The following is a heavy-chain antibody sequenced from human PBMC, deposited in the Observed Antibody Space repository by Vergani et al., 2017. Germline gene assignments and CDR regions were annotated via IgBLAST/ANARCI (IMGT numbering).Heavy chain of an antibody. CDR1: GFTFDDYT. D-gene: IGHD1-26*01. CDR3: ASGSYSFDY. CDR2: ISWDGGST. J-gene: IGHJ4*02. Sequence: VQLVESGGGVVQPGGSLRLSCAASGFTFDDYTMHWVRQAPGKGLEWVSLISWDGGSTYYADSVKGRFTISRDNSKNSLYLQMNSLRTEDTALYYCASGSYSFDYWGQGTLVTVSS. V-gene: IGHV3-43*01.